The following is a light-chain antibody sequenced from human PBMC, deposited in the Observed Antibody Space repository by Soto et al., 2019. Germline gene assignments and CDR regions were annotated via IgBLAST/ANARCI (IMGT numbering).Light chain of an antibody. CDR3: HQYGSSVRA. CDR2: GAS. Sequence: DIVLTQSPGTLSLSPGDRATLSCRASQSITGNYLAWHQQKPGQAPKLLIYGASTRAPGIPDRFNASGSGTDFTLTISRLEADDVAVYHSHQYGSSVRAFGQGTELEIK. J-gene: IGKJ1*01. V-gene: IGKV3-20*01. CDR1: QSITGNY.